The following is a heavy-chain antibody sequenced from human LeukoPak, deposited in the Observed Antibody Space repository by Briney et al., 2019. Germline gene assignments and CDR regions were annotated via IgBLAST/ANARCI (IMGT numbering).Heavy chain of an antibody. J-gene: IGHJ4*02. V-gene: IGHV3-21*01. Sequence: PGGSLRLSCAASGYTFSSYTMNWVRKAPGKGLEWVSSTSSSSHIYYADSVKGRFTISRDNTKNSLYLQMNSLRAEDTAIYYCARASVGTLDYWGQGTLVTVSS. CDR2: TSSSSHI. CDR1: GYTFSSYT. CDR3: ARASVGTLDY. D-gene: IGHD6-13*01.